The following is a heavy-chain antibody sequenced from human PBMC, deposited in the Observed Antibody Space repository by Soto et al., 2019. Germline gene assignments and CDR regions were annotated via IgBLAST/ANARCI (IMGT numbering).Heavy chain of an antibody. D-gene: IGHD3-22*01. J-gene: IGHJ3*02. V-gene: IGHV3-21*01. CDR1: GFTFSSYS. Sequence: PGESLKISCAASGFTFSSYSMNWVRQAPGKGLEWVSSISSSSSYIYYADSVKGRFTISRDNAKNSLYLQMNSLRAEDTAVYYCAREVTVDYYDSSGYYPAHDAFDIWGQGTMVTVSS. CDR2: ISSSSSYI. CDR3: AREVTVDYYDSSGYYPAHDAFDI.